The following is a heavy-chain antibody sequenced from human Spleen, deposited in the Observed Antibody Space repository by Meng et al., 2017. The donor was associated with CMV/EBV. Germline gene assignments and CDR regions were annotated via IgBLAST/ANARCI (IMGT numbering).Heavy chain of an antibody. V-gene: IGHV5-51*01. CDR3: ARHGSGWKIVDY. Sequence: GESLKISCKGSGYTFTNHWIGWVRQMPGRGLEWMGIVFPGDSSTKYSPSFQGQVTISADKSINTAYLQWSRLKASDTAMYYCARHGSGWKIVDYWGQGTLVTVSS. CDR1: GYTFTNHW. D-gene: IGHD6-19*01. CDR2: VFPGDSST. J-gene: IGHJ4*02.